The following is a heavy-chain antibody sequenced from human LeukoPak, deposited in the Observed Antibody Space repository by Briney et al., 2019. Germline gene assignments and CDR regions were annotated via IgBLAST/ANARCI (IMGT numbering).Heavy chain of an antibody. Sequence: ASVKVSCKASGYTFTYYYMYWVRQAPGQGLEWMGLINPSGGSTSYVQELQGRVTMTRDTSTSTVHMELSSLRSEDTAVYYCARGPYSSGWYGLDYWGQGTLVTVSS. CDR3: ARGPYSSGWYGLDY. CDR1: GYTFTYYY. CDR2: INPSGGST. J-gene: IGHJ4*02. D-gene: IGHD6-19*01. V-gene: IGHV1-46*04.